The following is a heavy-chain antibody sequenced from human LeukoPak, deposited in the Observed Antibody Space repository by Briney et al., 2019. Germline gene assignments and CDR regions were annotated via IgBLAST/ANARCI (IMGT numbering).Heavy chain of an antibody. J-gene: IGHJ4*02. Sequence: ASVKVSCKASGYTFTSNYIHWVRQAPGQGLEWMGMIYPRDGSTSYAQKFQGRVTVTRDMSTSTVHMELSGLRSEDTAVYYCARDQEGFVYWGQGTLVTVSS. V-gene: IGHV1-46*01. CDR3: ARDQEGFVY. CDR2: IYPRDGST. CDR1: GYTFTSNY.